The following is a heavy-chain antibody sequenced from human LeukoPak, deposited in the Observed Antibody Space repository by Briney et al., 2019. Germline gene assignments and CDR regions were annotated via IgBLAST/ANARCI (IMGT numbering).Heavy chain of an antibody. D-gene: IGHD1-26*01. CDR1: GYTFTSYD. V-gene: IGHV1-8*01. CDR3: ARGQGGAAVYYYYYYMDV. J-gene: IGHJ6*03. Sequence: GASVKVSCKASGYTFTSYDINWVRQATGQGREWMGWMNPNSGNTGYAQKFQGRVTMTRNTSISTAYMELSSLRSEDTAVYYCARGQGGAAVYYYYYYMDVWGKGTTVTVSS. CDR2: MNPNSGNT.